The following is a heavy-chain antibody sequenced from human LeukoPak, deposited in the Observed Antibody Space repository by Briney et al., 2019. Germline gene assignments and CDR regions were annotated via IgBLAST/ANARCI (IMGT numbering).Heavy chain of an antibody. CDR2: ISSSSSTI. CDR3: ARASVGLRSGMDV. CDR1: GFTFSSYS. Sequence: GGSLRLSCAASGFTFSSYSMNWVRQAPGKGLEWVSYISSSSSTIYYADSVKGRFTISRDNAKNSLYLQMNSLRAEDTAVYYCARASVGLRSGMDVWGQGTTVTVSS. D-gene: IGHD3-3*01. V-gene: IGHV3-48*04. J-gene: IGHJ6*02.